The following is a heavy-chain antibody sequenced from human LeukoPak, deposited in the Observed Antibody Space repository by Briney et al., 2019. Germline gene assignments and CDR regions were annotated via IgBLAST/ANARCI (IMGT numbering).Heavy chain of an antibody. D-gene: IGHD6-13*01. Sequence: GRSLRLSCAASGFTFDDYAMHWVRQAPGKGLELVSGISWNSGSIGYADSVKGRFTISRDNAKNSLYLQMNSLRAEDTALYYCALGYSSSWHRGLFDYWGQGTLVTVSS. CDR2: ISWNSGSI. CDR1: GFTFDDYA. V-gene: IGHV3-9*01. CDR3: ALGYSSSWHRGLFDY. J-gene: IGHJ4*02.